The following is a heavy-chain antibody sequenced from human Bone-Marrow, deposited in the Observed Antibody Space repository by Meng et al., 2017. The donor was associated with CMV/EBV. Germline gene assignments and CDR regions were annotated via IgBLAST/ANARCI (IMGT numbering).Heavy chain of an antibody. J-gene: IGHJ4*02. CDR2: IHPHRGDT. CDR1: GYTFTDNH. D-gene: IGHD7-27*01. CDR3: ARDNNWGPDY. Sequence: ASVKVSCKASGYTFTDNHIHWVRQAPGQGLEWMGWIHPHRGDTNYAQQFQGRVTLTRDTSINTGYMELTRLTSDDTAVYYCARDNNWGPDYWGQGTLVTVSS. V-gene: IGHV1-2*02.